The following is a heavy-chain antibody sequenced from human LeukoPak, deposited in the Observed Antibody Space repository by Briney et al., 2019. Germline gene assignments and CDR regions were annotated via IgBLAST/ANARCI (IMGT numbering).Heavy chain of an antibody. V-gene: IGHV1-2*02. CDR3: ARDSELLWFGEFGDY. CDR1: GYTFTGYY. D-gene: IGHD3-10*01. Sequence: ASVRVSCKASGYTFTGYYTHWVRQAPGQGLEWMGWINPNSGGTNYAQKFQGRVTMTRDTSISTAYMELSRLRSDDTAVYYCARDSELLWFGEFGDYWGQGTLVTVSS. J-gene: IGHJ4*02. CDR2: INPNSGGT.